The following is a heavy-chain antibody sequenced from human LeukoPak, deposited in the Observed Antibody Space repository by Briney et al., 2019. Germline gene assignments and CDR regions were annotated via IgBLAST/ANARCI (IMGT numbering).Heavy chain of an antibody. CDR1: DGAITGYY. V-gene: IGHV4-59*01. CDR3: ARGYSTSWTYYFDY. Sequence: SETLSLTCTVSDGAITGYYWGWIRQPPGKGLDWIGHLHYGGSTNYNPSLKSRVTISVDTSKNHFSLKLSSVTAADTAVYYCARGYSTSWTYYFDYWGQGVLVTVSS. D-gene: IGHD6-13*01. CDR2: LHYGGST. J-gene: IGHJ4*02.